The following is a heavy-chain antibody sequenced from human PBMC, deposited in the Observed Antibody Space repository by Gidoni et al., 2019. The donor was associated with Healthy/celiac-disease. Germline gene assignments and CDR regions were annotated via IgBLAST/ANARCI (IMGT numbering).Heavy chain of an antibody. CDR3: ARGTYSSSWYKVDY. CDR1: GYTFTGYY. V-gene: IGHV1-2*02. CDR2: INPNSGGT. J-gene: IGHJ4*02. D-gene: IGHD6-13*01. Sequence: QVQLVQSGAEVKKPGPSVKVSCKASGYTFTGYYMHWVRQAPGQGLEWMGWINPNSGGTNYQGRVTMTRETSISTAYMELSRLRSDDTAVYYCARGTYSSSWYKVDYWGQGTLVTVSS.